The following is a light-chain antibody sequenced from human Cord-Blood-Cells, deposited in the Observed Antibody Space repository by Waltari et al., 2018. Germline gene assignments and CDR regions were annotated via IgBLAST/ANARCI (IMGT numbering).Light chain of an antibody. J-gene: IGLJ1*01. V-gene: IGLV1-47*01. Sequence: QSVLTKPPSAYGTPGQRVTISCPGSSPNIGSNYVHWYQHLPGTAPKLLIYMNNQRPSGVPDRFSGSKSGTSASLAISGLRSEDEADYYCAAWDDSLSGYVFGTGTKVTVL. CDR2: MNN. CDR1: SPNIGSNY. CDR3: AAWDDSLSGYV.